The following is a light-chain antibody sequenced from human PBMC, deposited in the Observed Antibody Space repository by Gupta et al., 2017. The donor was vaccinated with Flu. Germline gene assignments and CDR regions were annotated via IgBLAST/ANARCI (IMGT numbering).Light chain of an antibody. CDR3: SEWDDSITGSEV. V-gene: IGLV1-44*01. CDR1: SSNIGSNA. CDR2: TTK. Sequence: QSVLTQPPSPSGTPWQRVTIACSGSSSNIGSNAVNWYQQLPGPAPNRLIDTTKQRPSGVPDRCSGGTAGTSASPVTSGRQYEDEADDYCSEWDDSITGSEVFGTGTKVTVL. J-gene: IGLJ1*01.